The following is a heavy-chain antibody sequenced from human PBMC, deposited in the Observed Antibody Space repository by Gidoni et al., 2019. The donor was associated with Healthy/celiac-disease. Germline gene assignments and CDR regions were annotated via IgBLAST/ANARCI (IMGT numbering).Heavy chain of an antibody. J-gene: IGHJ4*02. D-gene: IGHD6-19*01. CDR3: ARVRASSGWYNFDY. Sequence: QVQLVESGGGVVQPGRSLRLAGAAAGFTFSSYALHWVRQATGKGLEWVAVISDDGSNKYYADSVKGRFTISRDNSKNTLYLQMNSLSAEDTAVYYCARVRASSGWYNFDYWGQGTLVTVSS. CDR2: ISDDGSNK. CDR1: GFTFSSYA. V-gene: IGHV3-30-3*01.